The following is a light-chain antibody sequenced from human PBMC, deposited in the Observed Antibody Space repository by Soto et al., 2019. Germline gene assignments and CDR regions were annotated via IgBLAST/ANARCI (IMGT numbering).Light chain of an antibody. J-gene: IGKJ5*01. CDR3: QQYVSPIT. Sequence: EIVLTQSPSTLPLSPGERATLSCRASQSVSTTFLVWYQQRPGQAPRLLINGASTRATGIPDRFSGSGSGTDFTLTISRLEPEDFAVYYCQQYVSPITFGQGTRLENK. CDR2: GAS. V-gene: IGKV3-20*01. CDR1: QSVSTTF.